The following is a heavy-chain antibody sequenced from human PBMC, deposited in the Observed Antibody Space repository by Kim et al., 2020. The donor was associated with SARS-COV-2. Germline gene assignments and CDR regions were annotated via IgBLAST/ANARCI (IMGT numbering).Heavy chain of an antibody. Sequence: GGSLRLSCAASGFSVRSNYMSWVRQAPGRGLEWVSVLYTGASTYYADSVKGRFTISRDNSKNTLFLQMSSLRADDTAVYYCARLPTDYYASGTKWYFDLWGRGTLVTVSS. CDR1: GFSVRSNY. V-gene: IGHV3-66*04. CDR3: ARLPTDYYASGTKWYFDL. CDR2: LYTGAST. J-gene: IGHJ2*01. D-gene: IGHD3-10*01.